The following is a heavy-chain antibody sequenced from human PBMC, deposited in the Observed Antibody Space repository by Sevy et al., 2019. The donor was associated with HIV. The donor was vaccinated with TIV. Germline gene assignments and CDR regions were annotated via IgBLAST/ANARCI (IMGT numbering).Heavy chain of an antibody. CDR2: ISGGGGNT. J-gene: IGHJ6*02. CDR3: ARDPSRSKTPYGMDV. CDR1: GFTFSTYA. Sequence: GGSLRLSCAASGFTFSTYAMYWVRQAPGKGLEYVSAISGGGGNTYYGTSVKGRFTISRDNAKNSLYLQMNSLRAEDTAVYYCARDPSRSKTPYGMDVWGQGTTVTVSS. V-gene: IGHV3-64*01.